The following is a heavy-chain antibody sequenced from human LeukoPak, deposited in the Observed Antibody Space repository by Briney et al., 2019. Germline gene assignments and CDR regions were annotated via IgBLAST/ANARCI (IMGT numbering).Heavy chain of an antibody. CDR3: AKQIVVVTAGMNYFDN. Sequence: GGSLRLSCAAAGFTFSSFAMNWVLQAPGKGLGWVSTITDSGSTTFYADSVKGRFTISRDNSKKTLFLQMNSLRAEDTAVYFCAKQIVVVTAGMNYFDNWGQGTLVTVSS. V-gene: IGHV3-23*01. D-gene: IGHD2-15*01. CDR2: ITDSGSTT. J-gene: IGHJ4*02. CDR1: GFTFSSFA.